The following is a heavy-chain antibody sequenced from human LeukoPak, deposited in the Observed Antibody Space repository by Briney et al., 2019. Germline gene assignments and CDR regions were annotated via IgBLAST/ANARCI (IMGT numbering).Heavy chain of an antibody. D-gene: IGHD3-22*01. Sequence: ASVKVSCKASGYTFTSYGISWVRQAPGQGLEWMGWISAYNGNTNYAQKLQGRVTMTTDTCTSTAYMELRSLRSDDTAVYYCASLIPNYYDSSGYDNWFDPWGQGTLVTVSS. J-gene: IGHJ5*02. CDR1: GYTFTSYG. CDR3: ASLIPNYYDSSGYDNWFDP. V-gene: IGHV1-18*01. CDR2: ISAYNGNT.